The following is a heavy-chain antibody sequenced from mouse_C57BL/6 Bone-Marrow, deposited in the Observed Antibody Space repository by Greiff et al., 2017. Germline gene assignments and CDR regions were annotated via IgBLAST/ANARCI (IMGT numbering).Heavy chain of an antibody. J-gene: IGHJ1*03. CDR2: IHPNSGST. CDR1: GYTFTSYW. Sequence: QVQLQQPGAELVKPGASVKLSCKASGYTFTSYWMHWVKQRPGQGLEWIGMIHPNSGSTNYNEKFKSKATLTVDKSSSTAYMQLSSLTSEDSAVYYCARAVLTVVAKWSFDVWGTGTTVTVSS. CDR3: ARAVLTVVAKWSFDV. V-gene: IGHV1-64*01. D-gene: IGHD1-1*01.